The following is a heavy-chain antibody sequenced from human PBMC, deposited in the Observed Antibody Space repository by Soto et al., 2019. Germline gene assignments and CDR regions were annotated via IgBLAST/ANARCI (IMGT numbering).Heavy chain of an antibody. Sequence: XESLKVSWKGSGDRFTSYLSSWVREMPGKGLEWMGRIDPSDSYTNYSPSFQGHVTISADKSISTAYLQWSSLKASDTAMYYCARHRAVAGAFDIWGQGTMVTVSS. CDR3: ARHRAVAGAFDI. D-gene: IGHD6-19*01. CDR2: IDPSDSYT. J-gene: IGHJ3*02. CDR1: GDRFTSYL. V-gene: IGHV5-10-1*01.